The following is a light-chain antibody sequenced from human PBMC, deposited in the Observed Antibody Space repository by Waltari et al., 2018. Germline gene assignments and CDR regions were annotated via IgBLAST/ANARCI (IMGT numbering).Light chain of an antibody. CDR2: STS. J-gene: IGLJ2*01. CDR3: VVYIGSGIWV. CDR1: SGSVSAGYY. Sequence: QTVVTQEPSLSVSPGGSVTLTCGLNSGSVSAGYYPIWYRQTPGQAPRPVIYSTSTRSSGVPDRFSGSILGNKAALTIAGAQTDDESHYYCVVYIGSGIWVFGGGTKLTVL. V-gene: IGLV8-61*01.